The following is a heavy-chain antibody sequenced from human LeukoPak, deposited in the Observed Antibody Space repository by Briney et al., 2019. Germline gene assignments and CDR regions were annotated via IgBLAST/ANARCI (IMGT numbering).Heavy chain of an antibody. D-gene: IGHD2-21*01. J-gene: IGHJ4*02. V-gene: IGHV1-2*02. CDR2: INPNSGRT. CDR3: ARGVVIAPQTFDY. CDR1: GYTFTGYC. Sequence: ASVKVSCKPSGYTFTGYCLNWVRQAPGQGLEWMGWINPNSGRTKFAQKIQDRVTMTRDTSISTAYMELSRLRSDDTAVYYCARGVVIAPQTFDYWGQGTLVTVSS.